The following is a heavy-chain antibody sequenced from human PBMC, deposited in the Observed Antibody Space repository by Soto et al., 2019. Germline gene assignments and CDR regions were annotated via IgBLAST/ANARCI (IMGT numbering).Heavy chain of an antibody. J-gene: IGHJ4*02. CDR1: GYTFTDYY. CDR2: IRPNSGIT. D-gene: IGHD6-25*01. V-gene: IGHV1-2*02. CDR3: GGDRVEGKRLDVDC. Sequence: ASVKVSCKTSGYTFTDYYIHWVRQAPGQELEWMGWIRPNSGITNYAQKFQGRVTMTRDTSISTAYMQLSTLKSDDTAVYYCGGDRVEGKRLDVDCWGRGTLVTVSS.